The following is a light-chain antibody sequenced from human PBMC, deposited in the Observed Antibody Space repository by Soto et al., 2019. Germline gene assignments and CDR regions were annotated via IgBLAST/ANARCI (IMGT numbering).Light chain of an antibody. CDR1: SSDVGSYNR. J-gene: IGLJ3*02. V-gene: IGLV2-14*02. CDR3: SSLTRSDTWV. Sequence: QSVLTQPPSVSGAPGQRVTISCTGGSSDVGSYNRVSWYRQHPGKAPQLIIYEVSNRPSGVSNRFSGSKSGNTASLTISGLQAEDEADYFCSSLTRSDTWVIGGGTKVTVL. CDR2: EVS.